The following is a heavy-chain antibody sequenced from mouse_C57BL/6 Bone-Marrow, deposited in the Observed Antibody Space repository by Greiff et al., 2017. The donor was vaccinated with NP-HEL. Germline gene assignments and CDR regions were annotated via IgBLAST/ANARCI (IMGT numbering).Heavy chain of an antibody. J-gene: IGHJ4*01. CDR3: ARAADGYSGAMDY. CDR1: GYTFTDYN. D-gene: IGHD2-3*01. Sequence: VQLKESGPELVKPGASVKIPCKASGYTFTDYNMDWVKQSHGKSLEWIGDINPKNGGTIYNQKCKGKVTLTVAKSYSTAYMEFRRLTSVDTAVYYCARAADGYSGAMDYWGQGTSVTVSS. V-gene: IGHV1-18*01. CDR2: INPKNGGT.